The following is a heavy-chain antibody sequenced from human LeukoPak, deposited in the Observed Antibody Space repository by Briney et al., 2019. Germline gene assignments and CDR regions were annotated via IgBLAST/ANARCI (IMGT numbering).Heavy chain of an antibody. CDR1: GVAISRGGYA. CDR3: ARAPRMVLWFGESQGDWFDP. D-gene: IGHD3-10*01. V-gene: IGHV4-30-2*01. J-gene: IGHJ5*02. Sequence: SETLSLTCAVSGVAISRGGYAWNWIRQPPGKGLEWIAYIYHSGTTYYDPSLKSRVTISVDTSKNQFSLKLSSVTAADTAVYYCARAPRMVLWFGESQGDWFDPWGQGTLVTVSS. CDR2: IYHSGTT.